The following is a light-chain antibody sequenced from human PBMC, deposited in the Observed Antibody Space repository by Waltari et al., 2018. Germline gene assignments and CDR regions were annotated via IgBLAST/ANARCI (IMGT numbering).Light chain of an antibody. CDR3: QVWDSTRDHVV. CDR1: NIGSKA. CDR2: HDG. Sequence: SYGLTQPPSVSVAPGKTATLNGLGINIGSKAVNGYQQKPGPAPVLVVYHDGDRPSGIPERFSGSNSGNTATLTITRVEAGDEAAYYCQVWDSTRDHVVFGGGPKLTVL. J-gene: IGLJ2*01. V-gene: IGLV3-21*03.